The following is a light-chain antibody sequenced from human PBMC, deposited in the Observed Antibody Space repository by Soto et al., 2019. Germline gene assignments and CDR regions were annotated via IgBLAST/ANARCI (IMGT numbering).Light chain of an antibody. Sequence: DVVLTQPPLSSPVSLGQPASISCRSSQSLVTADGHTFLGWLQQRPGQPPRVLIYKVSNRFSGVPDKFSGSGAGTDFTLKISRVEAEDVGIYYCLQLTHVPYTFGQGTKLEIK. V-gene: IGKV2-24*01. CDR1: QSLVTADGHTF. CDR2: KVS. CDR3: LQLTHVPYT. J-gene: IGKJ2*01.